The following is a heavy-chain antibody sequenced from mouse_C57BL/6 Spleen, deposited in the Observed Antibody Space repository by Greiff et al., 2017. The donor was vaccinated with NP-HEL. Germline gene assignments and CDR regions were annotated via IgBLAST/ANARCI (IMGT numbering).Heavy chain of an antibody. CDR1: GFTFSSYA. CDR3: ARDGRDYDEKYFDY. D-gene: IGHD2-4*01. CDR2: ISDGGSYT. Sequence: EVQRVESGGGLVKPGGSLKLSCAASGFTFSSYAMSWVRQTPEKRLEWVATISDGGSYTYYPDNVKGRFTISRDKAKNNLYLQMSHLKSEDTAMYYCARDGRDYDEKYFDYWGQGTTLTVSS. J-gene: IGHJ2*01. V-gene: IGHV5-4*01.